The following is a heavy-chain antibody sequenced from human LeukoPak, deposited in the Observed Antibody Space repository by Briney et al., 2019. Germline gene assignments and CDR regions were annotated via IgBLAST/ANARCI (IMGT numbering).Heavy chain of an antibody. CDR3: ARVGRDGYTRYWFDP. V-gene: IGHV4-34*01. CDR1: GGSFSGYY. Sequence: SETLSLTCAVYGGSFSGYYWSWIRQPPGKGLVWIGEINHSGSTNYNPSLKSRVTISVDTSKNQFSLKLSSVTAADTAVYYCARVGRDGYTRYWFDPWGQGTLVTVSS. J-gene: IGHJ5*02. D-gene: IGHD5-24*01. CDR2: INHSGST.